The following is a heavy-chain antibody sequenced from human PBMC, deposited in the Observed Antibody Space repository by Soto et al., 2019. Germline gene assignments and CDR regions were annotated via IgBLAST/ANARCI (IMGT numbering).Heavy chain of an antibody. V-gene: IGHV1-69*01. CDR1: GGTFSRYA. Sequence: QVQLVQSGAEVKKPGSSVKVSCKASGGTFSRYAISWVRQAPGQGLEWMGGIIPIFGTANYAQKFQGRVTITADESTSTAYMELSSLRSDDTAAYYCAIRGEQLRPYYYYCMDVWGKGTTFTVS. CDR2: IIPIFGTA. D-gene: IGHD3-16*01. CDR3: AIRGEQLRPYYYYCMDV. J-gene: IGHJ6*04.